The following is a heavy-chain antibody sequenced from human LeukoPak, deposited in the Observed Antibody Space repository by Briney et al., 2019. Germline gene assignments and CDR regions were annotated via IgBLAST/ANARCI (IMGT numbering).Heavy chain of an antibody. V-gene: IGHV4-59*06. Sequence: SETLSLTCTVSGGSISNYYWSWIRQHPGKGLEWIGYIYYSGTTYYNPSLESRVTLSVDTSKNQFSLRLSSVTAADTAVYYCARYRDSGGRLAFDIWGQGIMATVSS. D-gene: IGHD2-15*01. CDR2: IYYSGTT. CDR1: GGSISNYY. J-gene: IGHJ3*02. CDR3: ARYRDSGGRLAFDI.